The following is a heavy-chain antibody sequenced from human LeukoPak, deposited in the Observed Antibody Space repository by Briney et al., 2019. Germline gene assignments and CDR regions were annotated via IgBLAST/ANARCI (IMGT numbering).Heavy chain of an antibody. J-gene: IGHJ4*02. Sequence: ASVKVSCKASGYTFTSYDINWVRQATGQGLEWMGWMNPNSGNTGYAQKFQGRVTMTRNTSISTAYMELSSLRSEDTAVYYCARAKTYYYDSSGYPFDYWGQGTLVTVSS. CDR3: ARAKTYYYDSSGYPFDY. CDR2: MNPNSGNT. V-gene: IGHV1-8*01. D-gene: IGHD3-22*01. CDR1: GYTFTSYD.